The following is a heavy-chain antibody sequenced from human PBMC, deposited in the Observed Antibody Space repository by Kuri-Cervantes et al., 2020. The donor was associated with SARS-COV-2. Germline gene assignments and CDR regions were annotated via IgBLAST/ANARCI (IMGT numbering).Heavy chain of an antibody. J-gene: IGHJ3*01. V-gene: IGHV1-69*06. CDR2: IIPLFGTT. CDR1: GDTVSSYS. Sequence: SVRVSCKAIGDTVSSYSISWVRQAPGQGLEWMGGIIPLFGTTGSAQTFRGRITITADKSTNTAYMELSSLTSEDTAMYFCARDRVGRENAFDVWGLGTMVTVSS. D-gene: IGHD5-24*01. CDR3: ARDRVGRENAFDV.